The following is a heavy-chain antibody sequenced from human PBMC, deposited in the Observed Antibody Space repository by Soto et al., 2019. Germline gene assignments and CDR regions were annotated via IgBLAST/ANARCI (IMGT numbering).Heavy chain of an antibody. CDR1: GGSISSSSYY. J-gene: IGHJ4*02. CDR3: ARHEGTYYYDSSGPMGPDY. CDR2: IYYSGST. Sequence: SETLSLTCTVSGGSISSSSYYWGWIRQPPGKGLEWIGSIYYSGSTYYNPSLKSRVTISVDTSKNQFSLKLSSVTAADTAVYYCARHEGTYYYDSSGPMGPDYWGQGTLVTVSS. D-gene: IGHD3-22*01. V-gene: IGHV4-39*01.